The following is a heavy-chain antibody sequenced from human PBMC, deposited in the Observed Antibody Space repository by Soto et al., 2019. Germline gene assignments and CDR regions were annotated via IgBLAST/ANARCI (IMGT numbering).Heavy chain of an antibody. Sequence: QVQLVQSGAEVKKPGASVKVSCKASGYSFTSHGIIWVRQAPGQGLEWIGWISGNSGDTNYAQKLQGRVTVTTDTSTSTAYMELRSLRSEDTAVYYCARMVRGSNIDYYHYIDAWGKGTTVTVSS. CDR3: ARMVRGSNIDYYHYIDA. D-gene: IGHD3-10*01. J-gene: IGHJ6*03. CDR2: ISGNSGDT. CDR1: GYSFTSHG. V-gene: IGHV1-18*01.